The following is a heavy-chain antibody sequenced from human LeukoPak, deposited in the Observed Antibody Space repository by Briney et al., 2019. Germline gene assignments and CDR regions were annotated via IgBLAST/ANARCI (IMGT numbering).Heavy chain of an antibody. Sequence: ASARVSCKASGYTFTSYDINWVRQATGQGLEWMGWMNPNSGNTGYAQKFQARVTITRNNSISTAYMELTSLTSEDTAVYYCARVPSMVRGAQRKSWFDPWGQGTLVTVSS. D-gene: IGHD3-10*01. CDR3: ARVPSMVRGAQRKSWFDP. V-gene: IGHV1-8*03. CDR2: MNPNSGNT. CDR1: GYTFTSYD. J-gene: IGHJ5*02.